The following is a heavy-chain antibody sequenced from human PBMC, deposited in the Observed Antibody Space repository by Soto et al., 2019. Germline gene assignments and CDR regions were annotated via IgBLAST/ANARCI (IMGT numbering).Heavy chain of an antibody. V-gene: IGHV3-7*03. CDR2: IKHDGSEK. CDR3: ARGVLYYYDSSGYYYLGY. Sequence: GGSLRLSCAASGFESSSYWMSWVRQAPGKGLEWVANIKHDGSEKYYVDSVKGRFTISRDNAKNSLYLQMNSLRAEDTAVYYCARGVLYYYDSSGYYYLGYWGQGTQVTVS. CDR1: GFESSSYW. J-gene: IGHJ4*02. D-gene: IGHD3-22*01.